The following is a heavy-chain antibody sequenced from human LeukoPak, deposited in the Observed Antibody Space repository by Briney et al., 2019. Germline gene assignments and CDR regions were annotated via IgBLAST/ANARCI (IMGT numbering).Heavy chain of an antibody. V-gene: IGHV3-66*02. Sequence: GGSLRLSCAASGFTVSSNYMSWVRQAPGKGLEWVSVIYIGGTTYYADSVKGRFTISRDNSKNTLYLQMNSLRAEDTAVYYCAEFYGSGTYTFDYWGQGTLVTVSS. J-gene: IGHJ4*02. CDR1: GFTVSSNY. CDR3: AEFYGSGTYTFDY. CDR2: IYIGGTT. D-gene: IGHD3-10*01.